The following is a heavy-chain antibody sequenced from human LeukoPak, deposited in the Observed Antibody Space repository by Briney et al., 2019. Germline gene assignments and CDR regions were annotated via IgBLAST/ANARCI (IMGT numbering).Heavy chain of an antibody. J-gene: IGHJ5*02. Sequence: SESLSLTCTVSGGSISSYYWSWIRQPPGKGVEWIGDIYYSGSTNYNPSPKSRVTISVHTSKNQFSLTLSSVTAADTAVYYCARNGRFGRTNRPWLNWFDPWGQGTLVTVSS. D-gene: IGHD2-8*01. CDR3: ARNGRFGRTNRPWLNWFDP. CDR2: IYYSGST. CDR1: GGSISSYY. V-gene: IGHV4-59*08.